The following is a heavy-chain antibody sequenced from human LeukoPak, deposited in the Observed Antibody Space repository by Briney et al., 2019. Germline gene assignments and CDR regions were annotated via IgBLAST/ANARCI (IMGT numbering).Heavy chain of an antibody. CDR3: ARRSSGSPPYYFGY. D-gene: IGHD1-26*01. CDR2: ISYDGSNK. J-gene: IGHJ4*02. Sequence: GGSLRLSCAASGFTFSGYPIHWVRQAPGKGLEWVAVISYDGSNKYYADSVKGRFTISRDNSKNTLYLQMNSLRAEDTAVYYCARRSSGSPPYYFGYWGQGTLVTVSS. CDR1: GFTFSGYP. V-gene: IGHV3-30*04.